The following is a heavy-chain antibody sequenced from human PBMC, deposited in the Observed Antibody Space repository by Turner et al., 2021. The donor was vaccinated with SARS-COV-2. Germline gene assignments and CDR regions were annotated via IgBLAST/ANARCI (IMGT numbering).Heavy chain of an antibody. J-gene: IGHJ4*02. Sequence: QVQLVESGGGVVRPGRSLRLSCAASGFTFSSYGMHWVRQAPGKGLEWVAVISYDGSNKYYGDSVKGRFTISRDNSKNTLYLQMNSLRAEDTAVYYCAKGGGPYCSGGSCYPGSFDYWGQGTLVTVSS. CDR3: AKGGGPYCSGGSCYPGSFDY. V-gene: IGHV3-30*18. D-gene: IGHD2-15*01. CDR2: ISYDGSNK. CDR1: GFTFSSYG.